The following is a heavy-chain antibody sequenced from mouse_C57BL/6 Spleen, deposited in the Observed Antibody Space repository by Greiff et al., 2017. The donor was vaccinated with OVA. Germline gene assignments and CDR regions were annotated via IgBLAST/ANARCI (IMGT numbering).Heavy chain of an antibody. Sequence: EVKVVESGGGLVKPGGSLKLSCAASGFTFSSYAMSWVRQTPEKRLEWVATISDGGSYTYYPDNVKGRFTISRDNAKNNLYLQMSHLKSEDTAMYYCARAGGSNFFDYWGQGTTLTVSS. J-gene: IGHJ2*01. CDR1: GFTFSSYA. CDR3: ARAGGSNFFDY. CDR2: ISDGGSYT. V-gene: IGHV5-4*03.